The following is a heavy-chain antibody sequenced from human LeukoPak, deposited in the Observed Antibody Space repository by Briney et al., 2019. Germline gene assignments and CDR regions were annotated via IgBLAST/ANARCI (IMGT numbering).Heavy chain of an antibody. J-gene: IGHJ4*02. CDR2: INHSGST. Sequence: PSETLSLTCAVYGGSFSGYYWGWIRQPPGKGLEWIGEINHSGSTNYNPSLKSRVTISVDTSKNQFSLKLSSVTAADTAVYYCARRLRYFDWAYYFDYWGQGTLVTVSS. D-gene: IGHD3-9*01. CDR3: ARRLRYFDWAYYFDY. V-gene: IGHV4-34*01. CDR1: GGSFSGYY.